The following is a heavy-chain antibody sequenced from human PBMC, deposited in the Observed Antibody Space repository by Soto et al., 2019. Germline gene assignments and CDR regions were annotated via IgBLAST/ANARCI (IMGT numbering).Heavy chain of an antibody. CDR3: ARTTAVPNTLRSRYFFDY. J-gene: IGHJ4*02. CDR2: VYYSGTT. D-gene: IGHD4-17*01. V-gene: IGHV4-61*01. CDR1: GGSVSNKTYC. Sequence: PSETLSLTCPVSGGSVSNKTYCCSWIRQPPGKRLEWIGYVYYSGTTNYDPSLKSRVTISVDLSKNQFSLRLSSVTTADTALYYCARTTAVPNTLRSRYFFDYWGQGTLVTVSS.